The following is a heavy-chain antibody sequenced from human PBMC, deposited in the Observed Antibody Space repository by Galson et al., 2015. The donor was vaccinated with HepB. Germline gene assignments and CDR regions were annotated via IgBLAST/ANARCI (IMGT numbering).Heavy chain of an antibody. Sequence: SLRLSCAASGFTFSSYGMHWVRQAPGKGLEWVAVISYDGSNKYYADSVKGRFTISRDNSKNTLYLQMNSLRAEDTAVYYCASDRGYSYGLGVSGYFDYWGQGTLVTASS. CDR1: GFTFSSYG. CDR2: ISYDGSNK. J-gene: IGHJ4*02. CDR3: ASDRGYSYGLGVSGYFDY. V-gene: IGHV3-30*03. D-gene: IGHD5-18*01.